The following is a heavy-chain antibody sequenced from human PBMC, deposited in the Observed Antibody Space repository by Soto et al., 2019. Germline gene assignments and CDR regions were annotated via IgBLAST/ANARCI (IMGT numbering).Heavy chain of an antibody. CDR3: AKDITIFGVVIPFDY. CDR2: ISYDGSNK. Sequence: GGSLRLSCAASGFTFSSYGMHWVRQAPGKGLEWVAVISYDGSNKYYADSVKGRFTISRDNSKNTLYLQMNSLRAEDTAVYYCAKDITIFGVVIPFDYWGQGTLVTVSS. V-gene: IGHV3-30*18. D-gene: IGHD3-3*01. J-gene: IGHJ4*02. CDR1: GFTFSSYG.